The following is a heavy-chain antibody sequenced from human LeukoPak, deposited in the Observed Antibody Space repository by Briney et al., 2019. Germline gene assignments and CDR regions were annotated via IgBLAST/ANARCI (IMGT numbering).Heavy chain of an antibody. CDR2: IYTSGST. D-gene: IGHD7-27*01. V-gene: IGHV4-61*02. Sequence: SQTLSLTRTVSGGSISSGSYYWSWIRQPAGKGLEWIGRIYTSGSTNYNPSLKSRVTISVDTSKNQFSLKLSSVTAADTAVYYCAREGRLTGIDYWGQGTLVTVSS. CDR3: AREGRLTGIDY. CDR1: GGSISSGSYY. J-gene: IGHJ4*02.